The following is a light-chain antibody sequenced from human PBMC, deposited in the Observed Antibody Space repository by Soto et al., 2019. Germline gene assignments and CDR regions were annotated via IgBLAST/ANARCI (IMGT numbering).Light chain of an antibody. CDR1: SSNIGSNT. J-gene: IGLJ3*02. V-gene: IGLV1-44*01. CDR2: SNN. Sequence: QSVLTQPPSASGTPGQRVTISCSGSSSNIGSNTVNWYQQLPGTAPKLLIYSNNQRPSGVPDRFSGSKSGTSASLAISGLQSEDEADYYCAAWDDSLSRWVFGGGTQLTVL. CDR3: AAWDDSLSRWV.